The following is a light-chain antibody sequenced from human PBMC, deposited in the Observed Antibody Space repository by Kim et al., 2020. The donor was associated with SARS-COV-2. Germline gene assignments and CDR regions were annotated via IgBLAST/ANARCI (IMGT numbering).Light chain of an antibody. Sequence: PGQSVTISCTGSSSDIGVYENVSWDQQHPGKAPKLMISEVTKRSSGVPDRFSGSKSGNTASLTVSGLQAEDEADYYCCSYARTSYVFGTGTKVTVL. CDR1: SSDIGVYEN. J-gene: IGLJ1*01. V-gene: IGLV2-8*01. CDR2: EVT. CDR3: CSYARTSYV.